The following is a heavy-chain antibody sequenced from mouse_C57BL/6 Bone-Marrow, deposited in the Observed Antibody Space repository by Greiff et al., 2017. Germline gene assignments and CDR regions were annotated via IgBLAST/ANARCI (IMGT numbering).Heavy chain of an antibody. Sequence: VQLQQSGAELVRPGASVKLSCTASGFNIKDDYMHWVKQRPEQGLEWIGWIDPENGDTEYASKFQGKATITADTSSNTAYLQLSSLTSEDTAVYYCTTKGGRCFDVWGTGTTVTVSS. CDR1: GFNIKDDY. V-gene: IGHV14-4*01. CDR3: TTKGGRCFDV. CDR2: IDPENGDT. D-gene: IGHD1-1*02. J-gene: IGHJ1*03.